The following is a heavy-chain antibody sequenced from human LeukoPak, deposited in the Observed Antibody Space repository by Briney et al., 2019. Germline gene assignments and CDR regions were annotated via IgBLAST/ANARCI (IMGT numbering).Heavy chain of an antibody. CDR3: ARDSSVRGAIDY. Sequence: ASVKVSCEASGYTFTSYYMHWVRQAPGQGLEWMGIINPSGGSTSYAQKFQGRVTMTRDTSTSTVYMELSSLRSEDTAVYYCARDSSVRGAIDYWGQGTLVTVSS. CDR1: GYTFTSYY. D-gene: IGHD3-10*01. J-gene: IGHJ4*02. CDR2: INPSGGST. V-gene: IGHV1-46*01.